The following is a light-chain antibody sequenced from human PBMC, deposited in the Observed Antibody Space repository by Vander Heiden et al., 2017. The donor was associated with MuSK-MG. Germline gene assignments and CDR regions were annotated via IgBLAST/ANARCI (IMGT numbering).Light chain of an antibody. V-gene: IGKV1-5*03. Sequence: DLQLTQSPSTLSASTGDKVTISCRASQNVDIWLAWHQHKPGKAPKALVYRASTSETWVPARFSGSGSGTDFTLTISNLQPEDVGTYYCQHYNSYPWTFGPGTKV. CDR2: RAS. CDR3: QHYNSYPWT. CDR1: QNVDIW. J-gene: IGKJ1*01.